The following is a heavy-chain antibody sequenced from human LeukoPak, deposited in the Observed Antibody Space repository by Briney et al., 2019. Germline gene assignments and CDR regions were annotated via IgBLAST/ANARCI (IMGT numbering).Heavy chain of an antibody. D-gene: IGHD3-10*01. CDR2: ISWNSGSI. V-gene: IGHV3-9*01. CDR3: AKDYYGSGDDAFDI. Sequence: PGRSLRLSCAASGFTFDDYAMHWVRQAPGKGLEWVSGISWNSGSIGYADSVKGRFTISRDNAKNSLYLQMNSLRAEDTALYYCAKDYYGSGDDAFDIWGQGTMVTVSS. J-gene: IGHJ3*02. CDR1: GFTFDDYA.